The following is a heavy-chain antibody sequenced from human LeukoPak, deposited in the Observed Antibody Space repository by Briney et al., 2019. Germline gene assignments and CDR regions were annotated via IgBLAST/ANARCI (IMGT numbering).Heavy chain of an antibody. CDR3: ARDNSVRDEAWWFNP. V-gene: IGHV1-46*01. CDR1: GYPFPSNH. CDR2: ISPSGGST. Sequence: GPVEVSFKAFGYPFPSNHMYWERPAPGPGPGGVGGISPSGGSTTYAQKFQGRVTLTRDMSTSTDYLELSSLRSEDTAVYYCARDNSVRDEAWWFNPWGQGTLVTVSS. D-gene: IGHD5-24*01. J-gene: IGHJ5*02.